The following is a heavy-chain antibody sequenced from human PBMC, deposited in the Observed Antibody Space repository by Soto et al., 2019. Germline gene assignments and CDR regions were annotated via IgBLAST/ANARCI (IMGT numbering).Heavy chain of an antibody. V-gene: IGHV1-69*02. CDR1: GGAFSSYS. CDR2: INPILGIA. J-gene: IGHJ3*02. CDR3: ATKMAAFSHAFDM. D-gene: IGHD3-3*02. Sequence: QVQLVQSGAEVKKPGSSVKVSCRSSGGAFSSYSVSWVRQAPGQGLEWMGRINPILGIANYAQNFQGRVTIIADKSTSTAYMGRSSLGSEDKAVYYCATKMAAFSHAFDMWGQGTMVTVSS.